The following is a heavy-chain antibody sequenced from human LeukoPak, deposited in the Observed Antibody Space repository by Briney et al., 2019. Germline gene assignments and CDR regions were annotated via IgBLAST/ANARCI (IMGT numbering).Heavy chain of an antibody. V-gene: IGHV3-7*01. CDR3: ARDGYCGGDCYSSY. CDR2: MKQDGSEK. J-gene: IGHJ4*02. CDR1: GFTFSSYW. Sequence: GGSLRLSCAASGFTFSSYWMSWARQAPGKGLEWVANMKQDGSEKYYVDSVKGRFTISRDNAKNSLYLQMNSLRAEDTAVYYCARDGYCGGDCYSSYWGQGTLVTVSS. D-gene: IGHD2-21*02.